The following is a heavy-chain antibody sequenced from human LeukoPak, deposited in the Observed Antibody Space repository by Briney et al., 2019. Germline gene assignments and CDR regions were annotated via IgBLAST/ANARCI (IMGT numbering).Heavy chain of an antibody. V-gene: IGHV3-23*01. J-gene: IGHJ4*02. CDR3: AKVPGTYCSGGSCYVSY. D-gene: IGHD2-15*01. Sequence: PGGSLRLSCAASGFTFSSYAMSWVRQAPGKGLEWVSAISASGGSTYDADSVKGRFTIFRDNSKNTLYLQMNSLRAEDTAVYYCAKVPGTYCSGGSCYVSYWGQGTLVTVSS. CDR2: ISASGGST. CDR1: GFTFSSYA.